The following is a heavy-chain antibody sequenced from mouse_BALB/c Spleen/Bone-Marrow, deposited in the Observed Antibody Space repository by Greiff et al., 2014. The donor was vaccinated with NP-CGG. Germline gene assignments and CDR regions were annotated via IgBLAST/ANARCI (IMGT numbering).Heavy chain of an antibody. CDR3: ARKGIYDTFSY. V-gene: IGHV1-74*01. Sequence: QVQLQQSGPQLVRPGASLKISCKASGYSFTSYWMHWVKQRPGQGLEWIGMIDPSDSETALNQKFKDKATLTVDKSSNTAYMQLSSPTSEDSAVYVCARKGIYDTFSYWGQGTLVTVSA. J-gene: IGHJ3*01. CDR1: GYSFTSYW. CDR2: IDPSDSET. D-gene: IGHD2-12*01.